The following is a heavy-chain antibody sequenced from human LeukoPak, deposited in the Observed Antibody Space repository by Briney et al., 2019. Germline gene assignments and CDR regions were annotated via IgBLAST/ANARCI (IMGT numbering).Heavy chain of an antibody. CDR2: IIPILGIA. J-gene: IGHJ4*02. Sequence: ASVKVSCKASGGTFSSYAISWVRQAPGQGLEWMGRIIPILGIANYAQKFQGRVTITADKSTSTAYMELSSLRSEDTAVYYCARYYYDSSGPLGYWGQGTLVTVFS. CDR1: GGTFSSYA. CDR3: ARYYYDSSGPLGY. V-gene: IGHV1-69*04. D-gene: IGHD3-22*01.